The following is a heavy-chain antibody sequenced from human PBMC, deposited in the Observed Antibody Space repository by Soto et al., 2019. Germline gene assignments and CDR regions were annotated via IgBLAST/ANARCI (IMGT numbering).Heavy chain of an antibody. CDR3: ARSLDLWGIVATIGPFGP. J-gene: IGHJ5*02. V-gene: IGHV1-69*13. CDR1: GGTFSSYA. CDR2: IIPIFGTA. Sequence: AVKVYCKASGGTFSSYAISWVRQGPVQGREGMGGIIPIFGTANYAQKFQGRVTITADESTSTAYMELSSLRSEDTAVYYCARSLDLWGIVATIGPFGPWGQGTLVTVSS. D-gene: IGHD5-12*01.